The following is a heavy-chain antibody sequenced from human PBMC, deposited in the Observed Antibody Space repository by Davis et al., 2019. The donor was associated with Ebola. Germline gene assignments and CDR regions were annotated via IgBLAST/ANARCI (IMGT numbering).Heavy chain of an antibody. V-gene: IGHV3-21*01. CDR3: ARDRGIAQAAPVQYYYYGMDV. CDR2: ISSSSYI. J-gene: IGHJ6*02. Sequence: GESLKISCAASGFTFSSYSMNWVRQAPGKGLEWVSSISSSSYIYYADSVKGRFTISRDNAKNSLYLQMNSLRAEDTAVYYCARDRGIAQAAPVQYYYYGMDVWGQGTTVTVSS. CDR1: GFTFSSYS. D-gene: IGHD6-13*01.